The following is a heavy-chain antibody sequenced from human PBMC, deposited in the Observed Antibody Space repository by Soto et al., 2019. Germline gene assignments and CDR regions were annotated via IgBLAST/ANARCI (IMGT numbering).Heavy chain of an antibody. V-gene: IGHV3-13*04. J-gene: IGHJ6*02. D-gene: IGHD2-15*01. Sequence: HPGGSLRLSCAASGFTLSSYDMHWVRQATGKGLEWVSAIGTAGDTYYPGSVKGRFTISRENAKNSLYLQMNSLRAEDTAIYYCARGIFCSGGSCPIRGYYYYGMDVWGQGTTVTAP. CDR2: IGTAGDT. CDR1: GFTLSSYD. CDR3: ARGIFCSGGSCPIRGYYYYGMDV.